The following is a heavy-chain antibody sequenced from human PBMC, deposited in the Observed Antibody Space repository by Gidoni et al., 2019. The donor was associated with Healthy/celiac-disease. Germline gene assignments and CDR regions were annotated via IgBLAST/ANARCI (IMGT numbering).Heavy chain of an antibody. CDR3: AGGLAPAAGDY. CDR2: IHYSGST. V-gene: IGHV4-59*12. D-gene: IGHD2-2*01. CDR1: GGTFSGYQ. J-gene: IGHJ4*02. Sequence: QVTLQESVPGLVKPSETLSLTCAVSGGTFSGYQWNWIRQPPGKGLEWIGYIHYSGSTNYNPSLKSRVTFSLDTYRNQFSLKLSSVTAADTAVYYCAGGLAPAAGDYWGQGTLVTVSS.